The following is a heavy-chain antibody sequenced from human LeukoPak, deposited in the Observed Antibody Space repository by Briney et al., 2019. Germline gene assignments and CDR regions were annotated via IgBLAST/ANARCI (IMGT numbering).Heavy chain of an antibody. CDR2: MFYSGST. CDR1: GGSLSGYY. D-gene: IGHD3-22*01. Sequence: SETLSLTCTVSGGSLSGYYWTWVRQPPGKGLEWIGYMFYSGSTKYNPSLKSRVTLSVDTSKNQLSLRLTSVTAADTAVYYCARLDSSGCLSVWGQGTLVIVSS. V-gene: IGHV4-59*08. J-gene: IGHJ1*01. CDR3: ARLDSSGCLSV.